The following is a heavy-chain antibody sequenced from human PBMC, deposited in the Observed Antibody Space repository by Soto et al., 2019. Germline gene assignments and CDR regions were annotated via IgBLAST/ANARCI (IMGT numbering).Heavy chain of an antibody. CDR3: AREQVATYYYYGMDV. D-gene: IGHD5-12*01. CDR1: GYTFTSYY. CDR2: INPNSGGT. V-gene: IGHV1-2*04. Sequence: ASVKVSCKASGYTFTSYYMHWVRQAPGQGLEWMGWINPNSGGTNYAQKFQGWVTMTRDTSISTAYMELSRLRSDDTAVYYCAREQVATYYYYGMDVWGQGTTVTVSS. J-gene: IGHJ6*02.